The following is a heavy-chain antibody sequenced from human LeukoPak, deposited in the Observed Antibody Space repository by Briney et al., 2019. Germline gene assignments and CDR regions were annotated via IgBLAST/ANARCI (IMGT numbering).Heavy chain of an antibody. V-gene: IGHV4-59*01. CDR3: ARGTYYYGSSAYSPFDY. CDR2: IYNSGTT. J-gene: IGHJ4*02. Sequence: SETLSLTCTVSGGSLSSYYWTWIRQAPGKGLEWIGYIYNSGTTNYNPSLKSRVTISVDTSKNQFSLKLSSVTAADTAVYYCARGTYYYGSSAYSPFDYWGKGTLVAVSS. D-gene: IGHD3-22*01. CDR1: GGSLSSYY.